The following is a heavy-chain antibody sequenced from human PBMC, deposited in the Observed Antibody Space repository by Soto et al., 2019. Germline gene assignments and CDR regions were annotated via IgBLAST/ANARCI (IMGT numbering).Heavy chain of an antibody. D-gene: IGHD2-2*01. Sequence: QVQLVQSGAEVKKPGASVKVSCKASGYTFTSYDINWVRQATGQGLEWMGWMNPNSGNTGYAQKFQGRVTMTRNPSISTAYMELSSLRSEDTAVYYCARGGYCSSTSCYDYYYYYYMDVWGKGTTVTVSS. CDR3: ARGGYCSSTSCYDYYYYYYMDV. CDR2: MNPNSGNT. CDR1: GYTFTSYD. V-gene: IGHV1-8*01. J-gene: IGHJ6*03.